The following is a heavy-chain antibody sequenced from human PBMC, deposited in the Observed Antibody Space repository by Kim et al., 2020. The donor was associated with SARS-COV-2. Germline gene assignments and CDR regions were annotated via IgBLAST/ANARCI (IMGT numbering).Heavy chain of an antibody. V-gene: IGHV4-34*01. Sequence: SETLSLTCAVYGGSFSGYYWSWIRQPPGKGLEWIGEINHSGSTNYNPSLKSRVTISVDTSKNQFSLKLSSVTAADTAVYYCARVPRRHNHYYGSGSPTSGMDVWGQGTTVTVSS. CDR3: ARVPRRHNHYYGSGSPTSGMDV. CDR2: INHSGST. D-gene: IGHD3-10*01. CDR1: GGSFSGYY. J-gene: IGHJ6*02.